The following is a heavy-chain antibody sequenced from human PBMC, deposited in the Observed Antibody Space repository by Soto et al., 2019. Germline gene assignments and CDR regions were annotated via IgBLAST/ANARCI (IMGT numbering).Heavy chain of an antibody. D-gene: IGHD6-19*01. J-gene: IGHJ6*02. V-gene: IGHV4-4*07. CDR1: GADINTYS. CDR3: ARDREAGYNFYYGMDV. CDR2: IYTSASI. Sequence: SETLSLTCSVSGADINTYSWTWIRQPAGKGLEWIGRIYTSASINYNHSLKGRVTLSVDTSTNQVSLRLASVTAADTAIYYCARDREAGYNFYYGMDVWGQGTTVTVSS.